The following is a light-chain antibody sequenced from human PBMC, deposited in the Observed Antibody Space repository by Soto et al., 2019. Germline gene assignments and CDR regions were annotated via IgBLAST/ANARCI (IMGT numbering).Light chain of an antibody. Sequence: QSVLTQPASVSGSPGQSITLSCTGTSSDVGGYNYVSWYQQHPGKAPKLMIYDVSNRPSGVSNRFSGSKSGNTASLTISGLQAEEEADYYCSSYTSSSTLLYVFGTGTKVTV. CDR2: DVS. CDR3: SSYTSSSTLLYV. V-gene: IGLV2-14*01. J-gene: IGLJ1*01. CDR1: SSDVGGYNY.